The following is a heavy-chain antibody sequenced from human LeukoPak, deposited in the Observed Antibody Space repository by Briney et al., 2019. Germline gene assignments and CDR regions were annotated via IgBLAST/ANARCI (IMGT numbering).Heavy chain of an antibody. D-gene: IGHD1-26*01. CDR2: ISAYNGNT. J-gene: IGHJ1*01. CDR1: GYIFSSYG. V-gene: IGHV1-18*01. Sequence: ASVKVSCKASGYIFSSYGISWVRQAPGQGLEWMGWISAYNGNTNYAQKLQGRVTMTTDTSTSTAYMELRSLRSDDTAVYYCALYYSGRYGYFKHWGQGTLVTVSS. CDR3: ALYYSGRYGYFKH.